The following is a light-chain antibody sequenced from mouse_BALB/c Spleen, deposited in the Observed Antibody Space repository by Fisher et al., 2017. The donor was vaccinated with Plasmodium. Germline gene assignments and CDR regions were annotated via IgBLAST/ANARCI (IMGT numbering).Light chain of an antibody. CDR2: YSS. CDR1: QSISNY. Sequence: DIVMTQSPATLSVTPGDRVSLSCRASQSISNYLHWYQQKSHESPRLPISYSSQSISGIPSRFCGSGSGTDFTLSINSVETEDFGMYFCQQSNGWPLTFGAGTKLELK. J-gene: IGKJ5*01. V-gene: IGKV5-45*01. CDR3: QQSNGWPLT.